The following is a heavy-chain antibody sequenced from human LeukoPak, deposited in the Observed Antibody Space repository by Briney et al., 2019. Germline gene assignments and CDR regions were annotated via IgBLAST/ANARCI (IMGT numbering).Heavy chain of an antibody. D-gene: IGHD3-10*01. CDR1: GGSFSGYY. CDR3: AREGVGELGPYYFDY. Sequence: SETLSLTCAVYGGSFSGYYWSWIRQPPGKGLEWIGEINHSGSTNYNPSLKSRVTISVDTSKNQFSLKLSSVTAADTAVYYCAREGVGELGPYYFDYWGQGTLVTVSS. CDR2: INHSGST. V-gene: IGHV4-34*01. J-gene: IGHJ4*02.